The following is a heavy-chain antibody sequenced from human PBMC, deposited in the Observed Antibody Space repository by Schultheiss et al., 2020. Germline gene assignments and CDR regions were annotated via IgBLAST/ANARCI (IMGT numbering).Heavy chain of an antibody. CDR2: IYSSGST. Sequence: SATLSLTCTVSGGSISSSSYSWSWIRQPPGKGLEWIGYIYSSGSTNYNPSLKSRVTISVDTSKNQFSLKLSSVTAADTAVYYCARDLYYDSSGYPSYYGMDVWGQGTTVTVSS. CDR3: ARDLYYDSSGYPSYYGMDV. CDR1: GGSISSSSYS. V-gene: IGHV4-61*01. D-gene: IGHD3-22*01. J-gene: IGHJ6*02.